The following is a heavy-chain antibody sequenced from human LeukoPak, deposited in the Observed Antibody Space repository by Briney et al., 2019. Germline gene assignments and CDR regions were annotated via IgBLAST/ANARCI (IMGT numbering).Heavy chain of an antibody. CDR2: VSGSAGNT. CDR1: GFTFYNYA. CDR3: AKNCGDTCYSDLGY. J-gene: IGHJ4*02. V-gene: IGHV3-23*01. D-gene: IGHD2-21*02. Sequence: PGGSLRLSCAASGFTFYNYAMTWVRQAPGKGLEWVSTVSGSAGNTFYVDSVKGRFTISRDNSKNTVFLQMNSLRAGDTAVYYCAKNCGDTCYSDLGYWGQGTLVTVSS.